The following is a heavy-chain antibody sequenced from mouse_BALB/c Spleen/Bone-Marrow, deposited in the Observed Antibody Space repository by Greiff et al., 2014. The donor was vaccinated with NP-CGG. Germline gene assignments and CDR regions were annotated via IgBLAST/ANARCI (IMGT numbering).Heavy chain of an antibody. CDR2: IRNKANGYTT. Sequence: EVQVVESGGGLVQPGGSLRLSCATSGFTFTDNYMTWVRQPPGKALEWLGFIRNKANGYTTEYSASVKGRFTISRDNSQSILYPQMNTLRAEDSATYYCARDSDWFAYWGQGTLVTVSA. V-gene: IGHV7-3*02. CDR3: ARDSDWFAY. J-gene: IGHJ3*01. CDR1: GFTFTDNY.